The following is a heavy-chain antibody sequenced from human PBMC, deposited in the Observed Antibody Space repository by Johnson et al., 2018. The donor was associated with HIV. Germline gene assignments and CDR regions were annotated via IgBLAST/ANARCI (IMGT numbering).Heavy chain of an antibody. CDR1: GFTVSGNY. CDR3: ARDLAGTERGNAFDI. J-gene: IGHJ3*02. D-gene: IGHD1-1*01. Sequence: QVQLVESGGGLVQPGGSLRLSCGASGFTVSGNYMNWIRQAPGKGLEWVSYISGSDGAIWYADSVKGRFTISRDNSKNTLYLQMNSLRAEDTAVYYCARDLAGTERGNAFDIWGQGTMVTVSS. V-gene: IGHV3-11*04. CDR2: ISGSDGAI.